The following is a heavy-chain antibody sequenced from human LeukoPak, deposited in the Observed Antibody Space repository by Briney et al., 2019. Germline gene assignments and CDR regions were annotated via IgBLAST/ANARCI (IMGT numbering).Heavy chain of an antibody. D-gene: IGHD6-19*01. J-gene: IGHJ4*02. CDR1: GDSVSSNSAA. V-gene: IGHV6-1*01. Sequence: SQTLSLTCAISGDSVSSNSAAWNWSRQSPSRGLEWLGRTYYRSKWYNDYAVSVKSRITINPDTSKNQFSLQLNSVTPEDTAVYYCARDTVAVAGNFDYWGQGTLVTVSS. CDR3: ARDTVAVAGNFDY. CDR2: TYYRSKWYN.